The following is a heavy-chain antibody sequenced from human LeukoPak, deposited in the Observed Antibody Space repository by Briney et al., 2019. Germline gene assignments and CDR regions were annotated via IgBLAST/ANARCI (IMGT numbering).Heavy chain of an antibody. CDR1: GGSISSGSYY. Sequence: SQTLSLTWTVSGGSISSGSYYWSWIRQPAGKGLGWIGRIYTSGSTNYNPSLKSRVTISVDTSKNQCSLKLSSATAAHTAVYYCARGSYHYYDSSGYSLGEHWGQGTLVTVSS. CDR3: ARGSYHYYDSSGYSLGEH. V-gene: IGHV4-61*02. D-gene: IGHD3-22*01. J-gene: IGHJ1*01. CDR2: IYTSGST.